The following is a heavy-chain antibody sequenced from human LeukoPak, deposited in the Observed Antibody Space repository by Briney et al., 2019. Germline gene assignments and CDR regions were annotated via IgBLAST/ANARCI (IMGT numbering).Heavy chain of an antibody. CDR2: IIPIFGTA. V-gene: IGHV1-69*13. CDR1: GGTFSSYA. D-gene: IGHD4-17*01. CDR3: AREPVTTPRGYYYYYMDV. J-gene: IGHJ6*03. Sequence: SVKVSCKASGGTFSSYAISWVRQAPGQGLEWMGGIIPIFGTANYAQKFQGRVTITADESTSTAYMELSSLRSEDTAVYYCAREPVTTPRGYYYYYMDVWGKGTTVTVSS.